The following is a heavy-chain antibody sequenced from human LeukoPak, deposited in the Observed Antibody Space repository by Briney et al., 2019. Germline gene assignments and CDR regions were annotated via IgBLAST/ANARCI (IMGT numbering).Heavy chain of an antibody. CDR2: ISSSGSTI. J-gene: IGHJ4*02. V-gene: IGHV3-48*03. CDR1: GLTFSSYE. CDR3: ARDVYDYVWGSYSLDY. Sequence: TGGSLRLSCAASGLTFSSYEMNWVRQPPGRGLEWVSYISSSGSTIYYADSVKGRFTISRDNAKNTLYLQTNSLRAEDTAVYYCARDVYDYVWGSYSLDYWGQGTLVTVSS. D-gene: IGHD3-16*01.